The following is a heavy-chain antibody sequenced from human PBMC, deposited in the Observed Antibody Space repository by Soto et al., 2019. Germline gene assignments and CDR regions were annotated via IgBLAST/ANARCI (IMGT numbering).Heavy chain of an antibody. V-gene: IGHV4-59*01. D-gene: IGHD6-19*01. Sequence: SETLSLTCSVSGGSISGSYWSWIRRSPGKGLEWLGYVYYTGSTNYSPSLRSRVSISVDTSKNEFSLRLCSVTAADTAVYFCARSVAVPGAHIDYWGQGTQVTVSS. CDR2: VYYTGST. J-gene: IGHJ4*02. CDR1: GGSISGSY. CDR3: ARSVAVPGAHIDY.